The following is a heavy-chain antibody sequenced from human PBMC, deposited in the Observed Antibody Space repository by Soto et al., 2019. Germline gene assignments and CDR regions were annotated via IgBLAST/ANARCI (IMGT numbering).Heavy chain of an antibody. CDR2: ISEDGSNK. D-gene: IGHD1-26*01. V-gene: IGHV3-30-3*01. Sequence: QVQLVESGGGVVQTGRSLRLSCADSGFTFSSYAMHWVRQAPGKGLEWVAVISEDGSNKYDADPVKGRFTISRDNSKNPLYLQMNSLSAEDTAVDYCARTPRGQWELPYYYYGMDVWGQGTKVTVSS. CDR3: ARTPRGQWELPYYYYGMDV. J-gene: IGHJ6*02. CDR1: GFTFSSYA.